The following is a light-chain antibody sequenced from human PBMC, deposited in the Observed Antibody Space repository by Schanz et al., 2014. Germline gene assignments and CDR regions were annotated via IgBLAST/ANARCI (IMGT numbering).Light chain of an antibody. CDR1: SSDVGSYNL. V-gene: IGLV2-23*01. CDR2: EGS. J-gene: IGLJ2*01. CDR3: CSSATVNTRVI. Sequence: QSALTQPASVSGSPGQSITISCTGTSSDVGSYNLVSWYQQHPGKAPKLMIYEGSKRPSGVSNRFSGSKSGNTASLTISGLQAEDEADYYCCSSATVNTRVIFGGGTKLTVL.